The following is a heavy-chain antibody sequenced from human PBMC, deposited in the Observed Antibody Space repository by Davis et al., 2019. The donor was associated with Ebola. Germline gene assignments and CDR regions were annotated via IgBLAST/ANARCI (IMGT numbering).Heavy chain of an antibody. CDR2: LIPIFGAA. CDR1: GGTFNTYT. V-gene: IGHV1-69*06. J-gene: IGHJ4*02. D-gene: IGHD3-3*01. CDR3: ARGITVFGVVSHFDF. Sequence: SVKVSCKASGGTFNTYTITWVRQAPGQGLEWMGGLIPIFGAANYAQKFQGRVTITADKSTSTAYMELSSLRSDDTAVYYCARGITVFGVVSHFDFWGQGTLVTVSS.